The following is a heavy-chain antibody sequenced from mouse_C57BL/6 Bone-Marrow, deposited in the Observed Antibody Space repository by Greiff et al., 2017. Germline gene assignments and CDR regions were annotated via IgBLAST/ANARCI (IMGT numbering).Heavy chain of an antibody. D-gene: IGHD2-3*01. Sequence: QVQLQQSGAELVKPGASVKMSCKASGYTFTSYWINWVKQRPGQGLEWIGDIYPGSGSTNYNKKFKSKATLTVDTSSSTAYMQLSSLTSEDSAVYYCARTYDVYYWCFDVWGTGTTVPVSS. CDR2: IYPGSGST. CDR3: ARTYDVYYWCFDV. CDR1: GYTFTSYW. V-gene: IGHV1-55*01. J-gene: IGHJ1*03.